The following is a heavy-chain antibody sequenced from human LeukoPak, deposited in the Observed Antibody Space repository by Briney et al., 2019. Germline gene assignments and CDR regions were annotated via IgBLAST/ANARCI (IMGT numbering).Heavy chain of an antibody. CDR3: ARPHTSEYFQH. CDR2: IKQVGSEK. V-gene: IGHV3-7*01. CDR1: GFTFSSYW. Sequence: PVGSLRLSCAASGFTFSSYWMSWVRQAPGKGLEWVANIKQVGSEKYYVDSVKGRFTISRDNAKNSLYLQMNSLRAEDTAVYYCARPHTSEYFQHWGQGTLVTVSS. D-gene: IGHD3-16*01. J-gene: IGHJ1*01.